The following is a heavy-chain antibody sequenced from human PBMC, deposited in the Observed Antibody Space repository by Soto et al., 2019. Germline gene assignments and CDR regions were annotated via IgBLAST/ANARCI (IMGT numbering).Heavy chain of an antibody. CDR1: GFTFSSYR. CDR3: ARPEYSSSSYGMDV. Sequence: EVQLVESGGGLVQPGGSLRLSCAASGFTFSSYRMNWVSQAPGKGLEWVSYISSSSSTIYYADSVKGRFTISRDNAKNSLYLQMNSLRDEDTAVYYCARPEYSSSSYGMDVWGQGTTVTVSS. CDR2: ISSSSSTI. D-gene: IGHD6-6*01. J-gene: IGHJ6*02. V-gene: IGHV3-48*02.